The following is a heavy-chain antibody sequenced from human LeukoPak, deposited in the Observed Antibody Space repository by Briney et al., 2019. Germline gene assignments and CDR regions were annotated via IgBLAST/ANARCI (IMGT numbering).Heavy chain of an antibody. CDR3: AKESEYYGSGSYYKRGEFDY. D-gene: IGHD3-10*01. CDR1: GFTFSSYA. CDR2: ISGSGGST. J-gene: IGHJ4*02. Sequence: PGGSLRLSCAASGFTFSSYAMSWVRQAPGKGLEWVSAISGSGGSTYYADSVKGRFTISRDNSKNTLYLQMNSLRAKDTAVYYCAKESEYYGSGSYYKRGEFDYWGQGTLVTVSS. V-gene: IGHV3-23*01.